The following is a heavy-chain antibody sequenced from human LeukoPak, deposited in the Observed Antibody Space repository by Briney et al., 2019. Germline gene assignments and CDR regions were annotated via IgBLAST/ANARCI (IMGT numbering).Heavy chain of an antibody. V-gene: IGHV4-59*02. CDR1: GGSVSSYY. CDR3: ARGSVFWSGYLHWFDP. J-gene: IGHJ5*02. D-gene: IGHD3-3*01. Sequence: SETLSLTCTVSGGSVSSYYWSWIRQPPGKGLEWIGYIYYSGSTNYNPSLKSRVTISVDTSKNQFSLKLSSVTAADTAVYYCARGSVFWSGYLHWFDPWGQGTLVTVSS. CDR2: IYYSGST.